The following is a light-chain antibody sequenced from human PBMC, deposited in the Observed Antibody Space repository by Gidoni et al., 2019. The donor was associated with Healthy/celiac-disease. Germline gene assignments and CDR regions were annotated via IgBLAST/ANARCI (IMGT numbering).Light chain of an antibody. CDR2: RES. CDR1: NIGSKT. J-gene: IGLJ2*01. V-gene: IGLV3-9*01. CDR3: QVWDISTVV. Sequence: YELTPTLSVSVALGQTALITGAGNNIGSKTVHWYQQKPGQAPVLVIYRESNRPSVIPERFSGSNSANTATLTISRAQAGDEADYYCQVWDISTVVFGGGTKLTVL.